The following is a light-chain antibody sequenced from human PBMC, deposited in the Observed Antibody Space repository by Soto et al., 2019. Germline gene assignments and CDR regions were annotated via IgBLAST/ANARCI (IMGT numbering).Light chain of an antibody. Sequence: SYELTQSPSVSVAPGQTATISCSGHDIGSQSVHWYQQRAGQAPVLVIYDVYDRPSGIPERFSGSISATTATLTISRVEVGDEADYYCQIWDGTHQHVIFGGGTTLTVL. CDR2: DVY. V-gene: IGLV3-21*02. CDR3: QIWDGTHQHVI. J-gene: IGLJ2*01. CDR1: DIGSQS.